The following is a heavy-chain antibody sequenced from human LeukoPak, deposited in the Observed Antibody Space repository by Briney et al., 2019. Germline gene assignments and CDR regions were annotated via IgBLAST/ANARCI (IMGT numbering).Heavy chain of an antibody. CDR3: ARDAHYYDSSGLGWDWFDP. J-gene: IGHJ5*02. D-gene: IGHD3-22*01. CDR2: IHTSGST. Sequence: SGTLSLTCTVSGGFISSYYWSWIRQPAGKGLEWIGRIHTSGSTNYNPSLKSRVTMSVDTSKNQFSLKLSSVTAADTAVYYCARDAHYYDSSGLGWDWFDPWGQGTLVTVSS. V-gene: IGHV4-4*07. CDR1: GGFISSYY.